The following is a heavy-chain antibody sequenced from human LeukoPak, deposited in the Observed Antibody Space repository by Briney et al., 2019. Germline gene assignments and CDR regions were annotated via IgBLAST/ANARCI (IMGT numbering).Heavy chain of an antibody. Sequence: ASVKVSCKASGYTFTSYHMHWVRQAPGQGLEWMGIINPSGGSTSYAQKFQGRVTMTRDMSTSTVYMELSSLISEDTAVYYCARSDYVWGSYRHDAFDIWGQGTMVTVSS. CDR1: GYTFTSYH. CDR2: INPSGGST. J-gene: IGHJ3*02. CDR3: ARSDYVWGSYRHDAFDI. V-gene: IGHV1-46*01. D-gene: IGHD3-16*02.